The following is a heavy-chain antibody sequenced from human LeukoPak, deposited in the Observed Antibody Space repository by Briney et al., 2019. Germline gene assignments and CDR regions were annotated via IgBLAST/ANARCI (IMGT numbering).Heavy chain of an antibody. CDR3: ATGLRVRYCSGGSWYDARRYYYYMDV. Sequence: GASVKVSCKASGYTFTSYDINWVRQAAGQGREWMGWIIPILGNASYAQKFQGRVTMTTNKSMSTAYMELSSLRSEDTAVYYCATGLRVRYCSGGSWYDARRYYYYMDVWGKGTTVTVSS. CDR1: GYTFTSYD. CDR2: IIPILGNA. J-gene: IGHJ6*03. V-gene: IGHV1-8*01. D-gene: IGHD2-15*01.